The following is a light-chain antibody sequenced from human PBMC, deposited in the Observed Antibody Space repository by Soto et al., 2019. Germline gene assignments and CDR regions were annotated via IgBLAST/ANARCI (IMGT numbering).Light chain of an antibody. CDR2: GAS. V-gene: IGKV3-20*01. J-gene: IGKJ2*01. Sequence: EIVLTQSPGTLSLSPGERATLSCRASQSVSSSYLAWYQQKPGQAPRLLIYGASSRATGIPDRFSGSGSGADFTLTISRLEPEDFAVYYCQQYRSSPYTFGQGATLEIK. CDR1: QSVSSSY. CDR3: QQYRSSPYT.